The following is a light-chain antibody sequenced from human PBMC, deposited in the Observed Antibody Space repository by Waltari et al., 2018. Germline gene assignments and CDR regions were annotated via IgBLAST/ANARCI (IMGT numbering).Light chain of an antibody. V-gene: IGLV9-49*01. Sequence: QPVLTQPPSASASLGASVTLTCTLSSGYNNYKVDWYQQRPGKGPRFVMRVGTGGIGGSKGDGIHDRFSVLGSGLKRDLTIKNIQEEDESDYYCGTDHDTGSNFVRVFGGGTKLTVL. CDR2: VGTGGIGG. CDR1: SGYNNYK. CDR3: GTDHDTGSNFVRV. J-gene: IGLJ3*02.